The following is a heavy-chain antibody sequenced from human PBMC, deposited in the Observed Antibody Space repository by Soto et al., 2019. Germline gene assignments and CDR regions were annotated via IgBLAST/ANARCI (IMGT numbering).Heavy chain of an antibody. CDR1: GDSISSSDYY. CDR3: ASDRTDGDYSFDY. CDR2: IYHSGST. J-gene: IGHJ4*02. D-gene: IGHD4-17*01. Sequence: QVQLQESGPGLVKPSQTLSLTCSVSGDSISSSDYYWSWLRQPPGKGLEWIGYIYHSGSTYYNQSLKSRNTISADTFKDQCCLKLSSVTAADTALYYFASDRTDGDYSFDYWGQGTLVTVSP. V-gene: IGHV4-30-4*01.